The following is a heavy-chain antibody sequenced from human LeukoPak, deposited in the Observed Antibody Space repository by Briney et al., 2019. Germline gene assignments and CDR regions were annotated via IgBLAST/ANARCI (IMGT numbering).Heavy chain of an antibody. CDR2: INTDGSST. CDR3: ARALVWYYGSGSYYDGVY. J-gene: IGHJ4*02. V-gene: IGHV3-74*01. D-gene: IGHD3-10*01. Sequence: GGSLRLSCAASGFTFSSYWMHWVRQAPGKGLVWVSRINTDGSSTSYADSVKGRFTISRDNAKNTLYLQMNSLRAEDTAVYYCARALVWYYGSGSYYDGVYWGQGTLVTVAS. CDR1: GFTFSSYW.